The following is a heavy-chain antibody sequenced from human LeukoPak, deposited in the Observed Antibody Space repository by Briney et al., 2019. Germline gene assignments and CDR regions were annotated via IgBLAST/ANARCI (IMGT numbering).Heavy chain of an antibody. D-gene: IGHD1-1*01. J-gene: IGHJ4*02. V-gene: IGHV3-66*01. CDR2: IYSGGST. Sequence: PGGSLRLSCAASGFTVSGNYMSWVRQAPGKGLEWVSVIYSGGSTYNADSVKGRFTISRDNSKNTLYLQMNSLRADDTAVYYCARGALQLNFDYWGQGTLVTVSS. CDR1: GFTVSGNY. CDR3: ARGALQLNFDY.